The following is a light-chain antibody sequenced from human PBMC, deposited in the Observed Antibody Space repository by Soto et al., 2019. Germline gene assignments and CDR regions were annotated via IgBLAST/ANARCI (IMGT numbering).Light chain of an antibody. Sequence: EIVLTQSPATLSLSPGERATLSCRASQSVRSNLAWYQQKPGQAPRLLIYDASNRATGIRGRFSGSGSGTDFTLTITNLVPEDFAVYYCQQRSNWPWTFGQGAKVEIK. CDR3: QQRSNWPWT. CDR1: QSVRSN. CDR2: DAS. V-gene: IGKV3-11*01. J-gene: IGKJ1*01.